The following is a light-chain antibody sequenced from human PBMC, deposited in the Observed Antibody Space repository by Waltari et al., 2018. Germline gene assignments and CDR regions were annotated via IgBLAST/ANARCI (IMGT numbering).Light chain of an antibody. J-gene: IGLJ2*01. CDR1: RSDLGSYNY. CDR3: SSYTSSSTLGV. Sequence: QSALTQPASVSGSPGQSTTISCTGTRSDLGSYNYFSLYQQHPGKAPKLMIYEVSHRPSGVSDRFSGSKSGNTASLTISGLQAEDEADYYCSSYTSSSTLGVFGGGTKLTVL. CDR2: EVS. V-gene: IGLV2-14*01.